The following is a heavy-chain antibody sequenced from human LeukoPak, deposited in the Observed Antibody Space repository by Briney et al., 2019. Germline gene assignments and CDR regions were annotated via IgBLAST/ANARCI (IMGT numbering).Heavy chain of an antibody. J-gene: IGHJ4*02. CDR1: GGAISSYY. CDR2: IYHSGST. Sequence: SETLSLTCTVSGGAISSYYWGWIRQPPGKGLEWIGSIYHSGSTYYNPSLKSRVTISVDTSKNQFSLKLSSVTAADTAVYYCARSPALRPRGLNFDYWGQGTPVTVSS. CDR3: ARSPALRPRGLNFDY. D-gene: IGHD5/OR15-5a*01. V-gene: IGHV4-38-2*02.